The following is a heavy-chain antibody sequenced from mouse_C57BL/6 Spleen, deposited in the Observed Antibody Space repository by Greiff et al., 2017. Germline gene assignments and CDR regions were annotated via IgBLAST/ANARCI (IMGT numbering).Heavy chain of an antibody. CDR3: TRDTTVVATPFAY. D-gene: IGHD1-1*01. V-gene: IGHV1-5*01. CDR2: IYPGNSDT. Sequence: DVQLQQSGTVLARPGASVKMSCKTSGYTFTSYWMHWVKQRPGQGLEWIGAIYPGNSDTSYNQKFKGKAKLTAVTSASTAYMELSSLTNEDSAVYYCTRDTTVVATPFAYWGQGTLVTVSA. CDR1: GYTFTSYW. J-gene: IGHJ3*01.